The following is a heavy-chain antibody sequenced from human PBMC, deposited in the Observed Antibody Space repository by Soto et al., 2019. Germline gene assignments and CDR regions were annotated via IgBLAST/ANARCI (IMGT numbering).Heavy chain of an antibody. V-gene: IGHV1-18*01. CDR3: ASGPYRPIIPVYVQH. CDR2: ITAYKGNG. D-gene: IGHD1-1*01. CDR1: GYNFVSYG. J-gene: IGHJ4*02. Sequence: QVQLVQSGPEVKEPGASVRLSCTSSGYNFVSYGVIWVRQAPGQGLEWMGWITAYKGNGYNEGKFQGRVTMTTDESTDTAYMELRRRRSDATAIYYCASGPYRPIIPVYVQHWGQRTLVTVSS.